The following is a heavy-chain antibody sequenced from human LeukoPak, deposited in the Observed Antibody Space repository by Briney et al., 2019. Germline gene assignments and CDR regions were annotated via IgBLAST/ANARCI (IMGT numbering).Heavy chain of an antibody. CDR3: ARAHYYDSNDYSGGDY. J-gene: IGHJ4*02. V-gene: IGHV3-30*02. D-gene: IGHD3-22*01. CDR1: GFTFSSYG. Sequence: GGSLRLSCAASGFTFSSYGMHWVRQAPGKGLEWVAFLRYDGSNKYYADSVKGRFTISRDDSKNTLYLQMNSLRAEDTAVYYCARAHYYDSNDYSGGDYWGQGTLVTVSS. CDR2: LRYDGSNK.